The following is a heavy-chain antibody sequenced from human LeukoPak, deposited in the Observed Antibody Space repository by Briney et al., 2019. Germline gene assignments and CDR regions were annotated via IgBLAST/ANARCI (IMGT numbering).Heavy chain of an antibody. V-gene: IGHV3-7*01. CDR3: SRDGVITFGGVVVLDY. D-gene: IGHD3-16*02. CDR1: GFTFRDYC. CDR2: IKQYGSER. J-gene: IGHJ4*02. Sequence: PGGSLRLSCAASGFTFRDYCMSWVRQTPGKGLEGLANIKQYGSERYYVDSVKGRFTIYRENAENSLYLHMTSVRVEDTAVYYCSRDGVITFGGVVVLDYWGQGTLDTVSS.